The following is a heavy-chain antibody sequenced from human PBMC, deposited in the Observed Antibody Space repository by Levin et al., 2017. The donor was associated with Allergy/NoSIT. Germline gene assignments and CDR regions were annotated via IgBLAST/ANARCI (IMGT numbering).Heavy chain of an antibody. CDR2: IYGGDSDT. CDR3: ARRDAYNFWFFDY. D-gene: IGHD5-24*01. CDR1: GYRFTNYW. Sequence: GGSLRLSCKASGYRFTNYWIGWVRQMPGKGLEWMGIIYGGDSDTRYSPSFHGQVIISADKSPTTAYLQWNSLKASDTAMYYCARRDAYNFWFFDYWGQGTLVTVSS. J-gene: IGHJ4*02. V-gene: IGHV5-51*01.